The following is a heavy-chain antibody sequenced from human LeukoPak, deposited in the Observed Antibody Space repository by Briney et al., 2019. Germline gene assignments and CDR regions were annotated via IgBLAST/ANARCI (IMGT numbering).Heavy chain of an antibody. D-gene: IGHD4-23*01. CDR3: ARWSDYGGNSNYYGMDV. Sequence: GESLKISCKGSGYSFTSYWIGWVRQMPGKGLEWMGIIYPDDSGTRYSPSFQGQVTVSADKSITTAYLQWSSLKASDTAMYYCARWSDYGGNSNYYGMDVWGQGTTVTVSS. V-gene: IGHV5-51*01. J-gene: IGHJ6*02. CDR2: IYPDDSGT. CDR1: GYSFTSYW.